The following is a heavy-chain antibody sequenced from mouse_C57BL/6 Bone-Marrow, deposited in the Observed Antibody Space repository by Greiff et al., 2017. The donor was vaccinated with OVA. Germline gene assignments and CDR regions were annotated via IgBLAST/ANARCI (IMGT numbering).Heavy chain of an antibody. CDR1: GYTFTSYW. D-gene: IGHD1-1*01. Sequence: VQLQQPGAELVKPGASVKLSCKASGYTFTSYWMHWVKQRPGQGLEWIGMIHPNSGSTNYNEKFKSKATLTVDKSSSTAYMQLSSLTSEDSAVYYCARRGSYYGSFYYFDYWGQGTTLTVSS. CDR2: IHPNSGST. CDR3: ARRGSYYGSFYYFDY. V-gene: IGHV1-64*01. J-gene: IGHJ2*01.